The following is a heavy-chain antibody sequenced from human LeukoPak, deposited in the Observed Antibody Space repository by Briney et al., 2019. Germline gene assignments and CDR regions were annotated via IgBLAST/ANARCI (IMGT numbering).Heavy chain of an antibody. D-gene: IGHD2-2*01. V-gene: IGHV1-46*01. CDR2: INPSGGST. CDR3: ARVSWPAALNDAFDI. Sequence: GASVKVSRKASGYTFTSYYMHWVRQAPGQGLEWMGIINPSGGSTSYAQKFQGRVTMTRDTSTSTVYMELSSLRSEDTAVYYCARVSWPAALNDAFDIWGQGTMVTVSS. J-gene: IGHJ3*02. CDR1: GYTFTSYY.